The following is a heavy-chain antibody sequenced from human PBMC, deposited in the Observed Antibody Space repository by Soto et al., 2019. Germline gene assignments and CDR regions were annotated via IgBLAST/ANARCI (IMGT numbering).Heavy chain of an antibody. Sequence: GGSLRLSCAASGFTFSSYGMHWVRQAPGKGLEWVALISYDGSNEYYADSVKGRFTVSRDNSKNTVYLQMSSLRDDDTALYYCAKGISLGSQWGQGTQVTVSS. CDR2: ISYDGSNE. CDR3: AKGISLGSQ. D-gene: IGHD2-15*01. J-gene: IGHJ4*02. V-gene: IGHV3-30*18. CDR1: GFTFSSYG.